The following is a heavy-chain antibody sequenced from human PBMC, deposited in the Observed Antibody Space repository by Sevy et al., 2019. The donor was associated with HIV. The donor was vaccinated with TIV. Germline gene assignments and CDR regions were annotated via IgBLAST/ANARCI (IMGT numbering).Heavy chain of an antibody. V-gene: IGHV1-24*01. J-gene: IGHJ4*02. CDR2: FDPEDGER. CDR3: ATTKDYYENSGSPIDY. Sequence: ASVKVSCKVSGYTLTNLAMHWVRKGPGKGLEWIGTFDPEDGERMFAQKFQGRVTMTEDTSTDTAYMELSSLRSEDTALYYCATTKDYYENSGSPIDYWGQGTLVTVSS. D-gene: IGHD3-22*01. CDR1: GYTLTNLA.